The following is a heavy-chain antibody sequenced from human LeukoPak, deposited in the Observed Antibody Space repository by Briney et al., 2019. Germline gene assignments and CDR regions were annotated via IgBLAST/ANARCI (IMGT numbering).Heavy chain of an antibody. Sequence: WETLSLTCAVSGYSISSGYYWGWIRQPPGKGLEWIGSIYHSGSTYYNPSLKSRVSISVDTSKNQFSLKLSSVTAADTAVYYCAGLYYYNSSGYYPTYFNYWGQRTLVTVSS. V-gene: IGHV4-38-2*01. CDR2: IYHSGST. CDR3: AGLYYYNSSGYYPTYFNY. J-gene: IGHJ4*02. CDR1: GYSISSGYY. D-gene: IGHD3-22*01.